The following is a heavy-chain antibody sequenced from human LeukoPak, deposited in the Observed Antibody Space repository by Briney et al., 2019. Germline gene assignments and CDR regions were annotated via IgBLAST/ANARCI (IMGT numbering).Heavy chain of an antibody. CDR2: IYYSGST. V-gene: IGHV4-59*08. CDR1: GGSISSYY. D-gene: IGHD3-22*01. J-gene: IGHJ4*02. CDR3: ARARVYDSSGFDY. Sequence: SETLSLTCTVSGGSISSYYWSWIRQPPGKGLGWIGYIYYSGSTNYNPSLKSRVTISVDTSKNQFSLKLSSVAAAGTAVYYCARARVYDSSGFDYWGQGTLVTVSS.